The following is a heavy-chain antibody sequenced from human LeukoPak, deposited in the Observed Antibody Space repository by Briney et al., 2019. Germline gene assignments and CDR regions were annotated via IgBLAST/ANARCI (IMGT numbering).Heavy chain of an antibody. V-gene: IGHV3-48*04. CDR3: ARHSSSGESYSWFDP. J-gene: IGHJ5*02. Sequence: GSLRLSCAASGFAFTNYNMNWVRQAPGKGLEWVSYISSSSSIIYYAESLRGRFTISRDNAKNSLYLQMNSLRAEDTAVYYCARHSSSGESYSWFDPWGRGTLVTVSS. D-gene: IGHD6-13*01. CDR1: GFAFTNYN. CDR2: ISSSSSII.